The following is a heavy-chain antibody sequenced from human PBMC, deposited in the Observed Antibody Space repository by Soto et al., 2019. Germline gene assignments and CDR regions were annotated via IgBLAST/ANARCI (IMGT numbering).Heavy chain of an antibody. Sequence: EVQLVESGGGLVQPGGSLRLSCAVSGFTFSSHAMNWVRQAPGKGLEWVAYIHSIRSIIYYADSVKGRFTISRDNAKNSLYLQMDSVRDEDTAVYYCARDARNADYDYWGQGTLVTVSS. CDR3: ARDARNADYDY. J-gene: IGHJ4*02. D-gene: IGHD3-16*01. CDR2: IHSIRSII. CDR1: GFTFSSHA. V-gene: IGHV3-48*02.